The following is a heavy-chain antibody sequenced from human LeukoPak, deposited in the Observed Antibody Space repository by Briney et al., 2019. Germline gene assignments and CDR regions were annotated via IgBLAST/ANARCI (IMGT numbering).Heavy chain of an antibody. CDR1: GFTFSRYA. Sequence: GGSLRLSCAASGFTFSRYALHWVRQAPGKGLEWVTVISFDGSNKHYADSVKGRFTISRDNSKNTLYLQMNSLRVEDTAVYYCARGEDRAALFDPWGQGTLVTVSS. J-gene: IGHJ5*02. V-gene: IGHV3-30-3*01. CDR2: ISFDGSNK. CDR3: ARGEDRAALFDP. D-gene: IGHD6-13*01.